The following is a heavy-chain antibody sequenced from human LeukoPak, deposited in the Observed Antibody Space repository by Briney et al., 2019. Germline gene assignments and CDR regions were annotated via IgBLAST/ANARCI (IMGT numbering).Heavy chain of an antibody. V-gene: IGHV3-21*01. J-gene: IGHJ4*02. CDR2: ISDSSTYI. Sequence: SGGSLRLSCAASGSTFNRYSMNWVRQAPGKGREWVSSISDSSTYIFYADSVEGRFTISRDNAKNSLYLQMNSLRAEDTAVYYCASQGGAMGGHDGWIDYWGQGTLVTVSS. CDR3: ASQGGAMGGHDGWIDY. CDR1: GSTFNRYS. D-gene: IGHD1-1*01.